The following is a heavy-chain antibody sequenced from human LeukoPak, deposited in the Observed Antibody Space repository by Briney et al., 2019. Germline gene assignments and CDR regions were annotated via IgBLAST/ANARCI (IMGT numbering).Heavy chain of an antibody. D-gene: IGHD5-12*01. CDR1: GFTFGDYA. Sequence: GRSLRLSCTASGFTFGDYAMSWVRQAPGKGLEWVGFIRSKAYGGTTEYAASVKGRFTISRDDSKSIAYLQMNSLKTEDTAVYYCARDHGTGGYDKYYFDYWGQGTLVTVSS. CDR2: IRSKAYGGTT. J-gene: IGHJ4*02. V-gene: IGHV3-49*04. CDR3: ARDHGTGGYDKYYFDY.